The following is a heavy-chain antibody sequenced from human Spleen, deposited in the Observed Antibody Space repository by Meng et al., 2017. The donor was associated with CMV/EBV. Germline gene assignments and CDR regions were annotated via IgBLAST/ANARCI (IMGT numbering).Heavy chain of an antibody. CDR3: AKVEYSSSSEGNYYYGMDV. D-gene: IGHD6-6*01. CDR2: IRYDGSNK. V-gene: IGHV3-30*02. CDR1: GFTFSSYG. J-gene: IGHJ6*02. Sequence: GESLKISCAASGFTFSSYGMHWVRQAPGKGLEWVAFIRYDGSNKYYADSVEGRFTISRDNSKNTLYLQMNSLRAEDTAVYYCAKVEYSSSSEGNYYYGMDVWGQGTTVTVSS.